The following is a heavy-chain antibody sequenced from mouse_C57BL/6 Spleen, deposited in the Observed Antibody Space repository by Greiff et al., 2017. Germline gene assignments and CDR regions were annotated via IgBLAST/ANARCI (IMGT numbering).Heavy chain of an antibody. D-gene: IGHD1-1*01. Sequence: QVQLQQPGAELVKPGASVKLSCKASGYTFTSYWMQWVKQRPGQGLEWIGEIDPSDSYTNYNQKFKGKATLTVDSSSSTAYMQLSSLTSEDSAVYYCARGRIYYYGSSHYFDYWGQGTTLTVSS. CDR2: IDPSDSYT. CDR1: GYTFTSYW. V-gene: IGHV1-50*01. CDR3: ARGRIYYYGSSHYFDY. J-gene: IGHJ2*01.